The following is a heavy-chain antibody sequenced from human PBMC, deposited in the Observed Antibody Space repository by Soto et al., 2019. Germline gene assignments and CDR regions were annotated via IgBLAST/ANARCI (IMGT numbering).Heavy chain of an antibody. CDR3: AKIVVVPAAMTGYYYMDV. CDR1: GGSVSSSSYY. J-gene: IGHJ6*03. D-gene: IGHD2-2*01. Sequence: SETLSLTCTVSGGSVSSSSYYWGWVRQPPGKGLEWIGSVYYSGSTYYNPSLESRVTISEDKSKNQFSLKLSSVTAADTAVYYCAKIVVVPAAMTGYYYMDVWGKGTTVTVSS. CDR2: VYYSGST. V-gene: IGHV4-39*01.